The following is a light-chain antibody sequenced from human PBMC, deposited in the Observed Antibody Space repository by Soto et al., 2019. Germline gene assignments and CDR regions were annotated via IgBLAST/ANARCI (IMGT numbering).Light chain of an antibody. J-gene: IGKJ2*01. CDR1: QIIDNY. CDR2: AAS. Sequence: DLQMTQSPSSLSASVGDRVTITCRASQIIDNYLNWYQQRPGKAPKLLMYAASSLHSGVPSRFSGSGSGTDFTLPISSLQPEDFATYYCQQSYSTPYTFGQGTKLEIK. V-gene: IGKV1-39*01. CDR3: QQSYSTPYT.